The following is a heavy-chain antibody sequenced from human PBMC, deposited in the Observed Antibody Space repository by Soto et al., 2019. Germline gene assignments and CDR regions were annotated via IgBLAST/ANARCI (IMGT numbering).Heavy chain of an antibody. CDR3: AKDHGQSVPYYFWSGYYTDYYYGMDV. D-gene: IGHD3-3*01. CDR1: GFTFDDYT. CDR2: ISWDGGRT. J-gene: IGHJ6*02. V-gene: IGHV3-43*01. Sequence: GGSLRLSCASSGFTFDDYTMHWVRQATGKGLEWVSHISWDGGRTYNADPVKGRFTISRDNSKNTLYLQNNNLRDENKAVYFCAKDHGQSVPYYFWSGYYTDYYYGMDVWGQGTTVTVSS.